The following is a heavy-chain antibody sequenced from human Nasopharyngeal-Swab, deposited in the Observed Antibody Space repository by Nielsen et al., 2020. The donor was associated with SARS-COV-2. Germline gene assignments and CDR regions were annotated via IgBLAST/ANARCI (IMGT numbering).Heavy chain of an antibody. CDR3: ATYGYGSYYYYYMDV. CDR1: GGSISSSSYY. J-gene: IGHJ6*03. D-gene: IGHD5-18*01. V-gene: IGHV4-39*01. Sequence: SGTLSLTCTVSGGSISSSSYYWGWIRQPPGKGLEWIGSIYYSGSTYYNPSLKSRVTISVDTSKNQFSRKLSSVTAADTAVYYCATYGYGSYYYYYMDVWGKGTTVTVSS. CDR2: IYYSGST.